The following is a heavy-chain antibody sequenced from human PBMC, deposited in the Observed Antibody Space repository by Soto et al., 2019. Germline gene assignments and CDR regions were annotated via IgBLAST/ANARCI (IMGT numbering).Heavy chain of an antibody. CDR1: GGSISSYY. CDR2: IYYSGST. Sequence: SETLSLTCTVSGGSISSYYWSWIRQPPGKGLEWIGYIYYSGSTNYNPSLKSRVTISVDTSKNQFSLKLSSVTAADTAVYYCARADPLYYYYYMDVWSKGTTVTVSS. J-gene: IGHJ6*03. CDR3: ARADPLYYYYYMDV. V-gene: IGHV4-59*01.